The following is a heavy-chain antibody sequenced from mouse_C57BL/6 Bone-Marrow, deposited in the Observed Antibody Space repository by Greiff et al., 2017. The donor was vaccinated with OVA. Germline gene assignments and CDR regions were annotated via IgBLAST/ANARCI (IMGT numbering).Heavy chain of an antibody. J-gene: IGHJ3*01. CDR1: GFTFSSYA. CDR2: ISDGGSYT. V-gene: IGHV5-4*01. Sequence: EVKVVESGGGLVKPGGSLKLSCAASGFTFSSYAMSWVRQTPEKRLEWVANISDGGSYTNYPDNVKGRFTISRDNAKNNLYLQMSHLKSEDSAMYDGARDDYPWFAYWGQGTLVTVSA. D-gene: IGHD2-4*01. CDR3: ARDDYPWFAY.